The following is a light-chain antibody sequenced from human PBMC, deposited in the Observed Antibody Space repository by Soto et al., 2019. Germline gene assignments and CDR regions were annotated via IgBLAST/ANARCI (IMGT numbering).Light chain of an antibody. J-gene: IGKJ4*01. CDR3: QQYNKWPLT. CDR2: VTS. CDR1: QSVSSN. V-gene: IGKV3-15*01. Sequence: EIVMTQSPATLSVSPGVRATLSCRASQSVSSNLAWYQQKPGQAPRLLIYVTSTRATGIPARFSGSGSGTDFTLTISTLQSEDFAVYYCQQYNKWPLTFGGGTKVEIK.